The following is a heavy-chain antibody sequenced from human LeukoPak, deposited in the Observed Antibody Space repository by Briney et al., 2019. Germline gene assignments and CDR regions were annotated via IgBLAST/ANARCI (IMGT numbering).Heavy chain of an antibody. CDR3: ARVDPASLAVHY. V-gene: IGHV1-2*02. J-gene: IGHJ4*02. CDR2: INPNSGGT. Sequence: ASVKVSCTASGYTFTGYYLNWVRQAPGQGLEWMGRINPNSGGTNCGRKFQGRVTMTRDTSISTAYMELSSLTFDDTAVYYCARVDPASLAVHYWGQGTLVTVSS. D-gene: IGHD6-19*01. CDR1: GYTFTGYY.